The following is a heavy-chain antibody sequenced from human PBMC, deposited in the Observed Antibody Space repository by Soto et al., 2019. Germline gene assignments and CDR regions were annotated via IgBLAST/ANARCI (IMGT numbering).Heavy chain of an antibody. CDR1: GYTFTSYG. CDR2: ISAYNGDT. V-gene: IGHV1-18*04. D-gene: IGHD6-6*01. Sequence: VQLVQSGAEVKKPGASVKVSCKASGYTFTSYGITWVRQAPGQDLEWMGWISAYNGDTKYAQRLQGRVTMTTDTSTSTGYMELKSLKSDDTAVYYCARDQEYSTSGLYWFDLWGQGTLVTVSS. CDR3: ARDQEYSTSGLYWFDL. J-gene: IGHJ5*02.